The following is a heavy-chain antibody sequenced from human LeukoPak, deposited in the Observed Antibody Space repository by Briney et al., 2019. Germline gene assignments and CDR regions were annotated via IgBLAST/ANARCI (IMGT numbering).Heavy chain of an antibody. V-gene: IGHV4-4*07. CDR1: GGSISSSY. CDR2: IYTSGST. D-gene: IGHD6-13*01. Sequence: SETLSLTCTVSGGSISSSYWCWIRQPAGKGLEWIGRIYTSGSTNYNPSLTSRVTISVDKTKNQFSLKLSSVTAADTAVYYCAREPIAAAAPLDYWGQGTLVTVSS. CDR3: AREPIAAAAPLDY. J-gene: IGHJ4*02.